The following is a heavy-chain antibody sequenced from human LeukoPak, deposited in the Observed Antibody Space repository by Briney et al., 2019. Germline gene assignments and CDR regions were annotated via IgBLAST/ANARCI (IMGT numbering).Heavy chain of an antibody. Sequence: ASVKVSCKASGGTFNTYAVSWVRQAPGQGLEWMGGIIPIFGTTNYAQNLRDRVTITTDESTSTVFLELSSLRSEDTAVYYCARGCNSATCPFDYWGQGTMVTVSS. J-gene: IGHJ4*02. V-gene: IGHV1-69*05. CDR1: GGTFNTYA. CDR2: IIPIFGTT. D-gene: IGHD2-2*01. CDR3: ARGCNSATCPFDY.